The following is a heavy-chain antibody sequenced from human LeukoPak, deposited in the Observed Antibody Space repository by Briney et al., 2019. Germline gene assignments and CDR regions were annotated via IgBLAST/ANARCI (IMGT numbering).Heavy chain of an antibody. D-gene: IGHD2-21*01. V-gene: IGHV3-23*01. J-gene: IGHJ4*02. CDR1: GFTLSSYA. CDR2: ITGSGGST. Sequence: PGGSLRLSCAASGFTLSSYAMSWVRQAPGKGLEWVSSITGSGGSTYYADSVKGRFTISRDISKNTLYLQMNSLRAEDTAVYYCANSHRGAYWYYFDYWGQGTLVTVPS. CDR3: ANSHRGAYWYYFDY.